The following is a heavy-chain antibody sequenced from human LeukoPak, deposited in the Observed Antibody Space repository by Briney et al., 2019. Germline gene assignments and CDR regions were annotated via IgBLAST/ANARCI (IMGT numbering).Heavy chain of an antibody. CDR3: AANSADYNTLGSSYKV. CDR1: GASISSSPYY. J-gene: IGHJ4*02. Sequence: SETLSLTCTVSGASISSSPYYWGWIRQSPGKGLEWIGSISYSGTTYYNPSLKSRVTIPVDTSKNQFSLKLSSVTAADTAVYYCAANSADYNTLGSSYKVWGQGTLVTVSS. CDR2: ISYSGTT. V-gene: IGHV4-39*01. D-gene: IGHD3-10*01.